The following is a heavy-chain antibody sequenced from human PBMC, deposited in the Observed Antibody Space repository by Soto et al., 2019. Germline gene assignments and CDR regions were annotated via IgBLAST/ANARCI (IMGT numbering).Heavy chain of an antibody. V-gene: IGHV4-59*01. CDR1: GGSISSYY. D-gene: IGHD6-13*01. Sequence: SETLSLTCTVSGGSISSYYWSWIRQPPGKGLEWIGYIYYSGSTNYNPSLKSRVTISVDTSKNQFSLKLSSVTAADTAVYYCARLSYSSSWRPKFDYWGQGTLVTAPQ. J-gene: IGHJ4*02. CDR2: IYYSGST. CDR3: ARLSYSSSWRPKFDY.